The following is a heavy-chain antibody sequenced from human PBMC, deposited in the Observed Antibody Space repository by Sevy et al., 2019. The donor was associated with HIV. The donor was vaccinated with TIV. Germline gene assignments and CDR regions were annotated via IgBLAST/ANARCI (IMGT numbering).Heavy chain of an antibody. CDR2: ISSSSNTI. Sequence: GGSLRLSCAASGFTFSGYTMNWVRQAPGKGLEWVSYISSSSNTIYYADSVKGRFTISRDNAKNSLFLQMNSLRDEDTAMYCCARDDLIGNAFDIWGQGTMVTVSS. CDR3: ARDDLIGNAFDI. CDR1: GFTFSGYT. D-gene: IGHD1-20*01. J-gene: IGHJ3*02. V-gene: IGHV3-48*02.